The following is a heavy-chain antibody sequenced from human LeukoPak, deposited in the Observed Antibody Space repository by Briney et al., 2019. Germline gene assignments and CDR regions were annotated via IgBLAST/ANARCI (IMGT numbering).Heavy chain of an antibody. CDR1: GGSISSGGYY. CDR2: IYHSGST. D-gene: IGHD3-10*01. Sequence: SETLSLTCTVSGGSISSGGYYWSWIRQPPGKGLEWIGYIYHSGSTYYNPSLKSRVTISVDRSKNQFSLKLSSVTAADTAVYYCARDQGVSYYFDYWGQGTLVTVSS. V-gene: IGHV4-30-2*01. CDR3: ARDQGVSYYFDY. J-gene: IGHJ4*02.